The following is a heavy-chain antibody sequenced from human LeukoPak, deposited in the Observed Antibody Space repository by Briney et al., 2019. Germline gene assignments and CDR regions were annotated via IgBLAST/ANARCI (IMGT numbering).Heavy chain of an antibody. Sequence: SETLSLTCTVSGGSISSYYWSWIRQPPGKGLEWIGYFSYSGSTNYSPSLKSRVTISVDTSKNQFSLKLSSVTAADTAIYYCATWRLEGFDPWGQGTLVTVSS. CDR2: FSYSGST. J-gene: IGHJ5*02. CDR3: ATWRLEGFDP. D-gene: IGHD4-11*01. CDR1: GGSISSYY. V-gene: IGHV4-59*01.